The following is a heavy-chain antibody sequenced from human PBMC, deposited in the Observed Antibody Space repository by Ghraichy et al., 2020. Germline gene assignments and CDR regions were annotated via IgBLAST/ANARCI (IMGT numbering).Heavy chain of an antibody. CDR3: TNIGPGLGGFWSGYRLTFDY. CDR2: IKRKSDGGTT. Sequence: GGSLRLSCAASGFTFSNAWISWVRQAPGKGLEWVGRIKRKSDGGTTDYAAPVKGRFTISRDDSKNTLYLQMNSLKSEDTAVYYCTNIGPGLGGFWSGYRLTFDYWGQGTLVTVSS. V-gene: IGHV3-15*01. J-gene: IGHJ4*02. CDR1: GFTFSNAW. D-gene: IGHD3-3*01.